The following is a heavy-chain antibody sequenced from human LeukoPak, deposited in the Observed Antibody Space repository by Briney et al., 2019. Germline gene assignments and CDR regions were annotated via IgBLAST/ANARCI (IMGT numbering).Heavy chain of an antibody. Sequence: PSETLSLTCTVSGGSITSGTFYWGWTRQPPGKGLEWIGRIYTSGSTNYNPSLKSRVTMSVDTSKNQFSLKLSSVTAADTAVYYCARDGEQQLAKNWFDPWGQGTLVTVSS. V-gene: IGHV4-61*02. CDR3: ARDGEQQLAKNWFDP. D-gene: IGHD6-13*01. J-gene: IGHJ5*02. CDR1: GGSITSGTFY. CDR2: IYTSGST.